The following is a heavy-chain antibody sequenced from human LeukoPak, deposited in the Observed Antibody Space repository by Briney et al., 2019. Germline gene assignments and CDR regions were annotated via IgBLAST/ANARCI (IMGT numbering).Heavy chain of an antibody. CDR2: IYSGGST. Sequence: GGSLRLSCAASGFTVSSNYMSCVRRAPGRGLEWVSIIYSGGSTYFADSVKGRFTISRDNSKNTLYLQMNSLRAEDTALYYCARVPVASWIQLDSWGQGTLVTVSS. V-gene: IGHV3-53*01. D-gene: IGHD6-13*01. J-gene: IGHJ4*02. CDR3: ARVPVASWIQLDS. CDR1: GFTVSSNY.